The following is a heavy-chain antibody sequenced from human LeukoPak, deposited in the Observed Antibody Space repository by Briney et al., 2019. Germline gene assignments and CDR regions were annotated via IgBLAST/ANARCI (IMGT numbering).Heavy chain of an antibody. D-gene: IGHD6-13*01. CDR2: IRSKAYGGTT. J-gene: IGHJ4*02. CDR1: GFTFGDYA. CDR3: ARRLSVREGSSWSLDY. V-gene: IGHV3-49*04. Sequence: GRSLRLSCTASGFTFGDYAMSWVRQAPGKGLEWVGFIRSKAYGGTTEYAASVKGRFTISRDDSKSIAYLQMNSLKTEDTAVYYCARRLSVREGSSWSLDYWGQGTLVTVSS.